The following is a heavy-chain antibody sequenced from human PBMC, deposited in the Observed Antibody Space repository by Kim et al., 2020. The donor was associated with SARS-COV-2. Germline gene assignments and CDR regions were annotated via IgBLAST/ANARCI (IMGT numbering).Heavy chain of an antibody. CDR1: GLTFSSYE. CDR2: ISSSGSTI. V-gene: IGHV3-48*03. CDR3: ATAPPYYYGSGSYGVLKDRGGYYYYGMDV. J-gene: IGHJ6*02. Sequence: GGSLRLSCAASGLTFSSYEMNWVRQAPGKGLEWVSYISSSGSTIYYADSVKGRFTISRDNAKNSLYLQMNSLRAEDTADYYCATAPPYYYGSGSYGVLKDRGGYYYYGMDVWGQGTTVAVSS. D-gene: IGHD3-10*01.